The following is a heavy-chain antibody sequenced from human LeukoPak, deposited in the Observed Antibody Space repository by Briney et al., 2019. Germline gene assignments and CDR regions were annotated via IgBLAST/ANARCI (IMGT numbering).Heavy chain of an antibody. J-gene: IGHJ4*02. CDR3: AKDRYYYGSGSYYSLDY. Sequence: GRSLRLSCAASGFTFSSYGMHWVRQAPGKGLEWVAVISYDGSNKYYADSVKGRFTISRDNSKNTLYLQMNSLRAEDTAVYYCAKDRYYYGSGSYYSLDYWGQGTLVTVSS. V-gene: IGHV3-30*18. D-gene: IGHD3-10*01. CDR1: GFTFSSYG. CDR2: ISYDGSNK.